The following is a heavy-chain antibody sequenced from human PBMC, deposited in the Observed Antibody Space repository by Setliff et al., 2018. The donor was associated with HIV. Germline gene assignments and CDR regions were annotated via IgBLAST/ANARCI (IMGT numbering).Heavy chain of an antibody. J-gene: IGHJ4*02. CDR3: VRDINWAFDY. D-gene: IGHD1-1*01. Sequence: GGSLRLSCAASGFTFSNYSMNWVRQAPGKGLEWISYINREETTEWYADSVKGRFIISRDNAKNSLYLQMSSLRAEDTAVYFCVRDINWAFDYWGQGILVTVSS. V-gene: IGHV3-48*01. CDR1: GFTFSNYS. CDR2: INREETTE.